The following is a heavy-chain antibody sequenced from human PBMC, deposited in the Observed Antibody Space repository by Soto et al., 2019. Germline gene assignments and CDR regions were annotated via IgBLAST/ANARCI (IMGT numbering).Heavy chain of an antibody. J-gene: IGHJ5*02. D-gene: IGHD4-17*01. Sequence: QITLKESGPTLVKPPQALTLTCSFSGFSLSTGGRGVGWIRQPPGKALEWLALIYWNDDKRFSPSLKSRLTITKDTSKNQVVLTMTNMDPVDTATYYCAHRGYGDYPRDNWFDPWGQGTLVTVSS. CDR3: AHRGYGDYPRDNWFDP. V-gene: IGHV2-5*01. CDR2: IYWNDDK. CDR1: GFSLSTGGRG.